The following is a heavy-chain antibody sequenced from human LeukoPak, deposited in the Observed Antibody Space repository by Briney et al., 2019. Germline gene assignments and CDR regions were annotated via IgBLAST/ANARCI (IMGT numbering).Heavy chain of an antibody. J-gene: IGHJ3*02. Sequence: GESLKISCKGSGYSFPSFWIGWVRQMPGKGLEWMGSIYPRDSDSRYSPSFQGQVTISADKSISTAYLQWSSLKASDTAIYFCAIGAAAATDDALEIWGQGTMVTVSS. CDR2: IYPRDSDS. CDR1: GYSFPSFW. V-gene: IGHV5-51*01. D-gene: IGHD6-13*01. CDR3: AIGAAAATDDALEI.